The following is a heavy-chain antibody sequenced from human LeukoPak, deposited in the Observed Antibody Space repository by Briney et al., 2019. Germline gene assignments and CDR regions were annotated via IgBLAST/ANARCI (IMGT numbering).Heavy chain of an antibody. D-gene: IGHD5-12*01. Sequence: GGSLRLSCAASGFTFDNYALHWVRQAPGKGLEYVSGISSTGGSTTFANTVKGRFTISRDNSKNTLYLQMGSLRAEDMAVYYCARDRSRGLPWMPFYYYMDVWGKGTTVTVSS. J-gene: IGHJ6*03. CDR1: GFTFDNYA. CDR3: ARDRSRGLPWMPFYYYMDV. V-gene: IGHV3-64*01. CDR2: ISSTGGST.